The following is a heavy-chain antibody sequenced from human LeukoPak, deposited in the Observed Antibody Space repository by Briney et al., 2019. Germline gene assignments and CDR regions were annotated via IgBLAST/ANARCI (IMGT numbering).Heavy chain of an antibody. V-gene: IGHV4-59*01. CDR3: ARVPEWDSSGWDRAFDI. CDR1: GGSISSYY. CDR2: IYYSGST. J-gene: IGHJ3*02. D-gene: IGHD6-19*01. Sequence: PSETLSLTCTVSGGSISSYYWSWIRQPPGKGLEWSGYIYYSGSTNYNPSLKSRVTISVDTSKNQFSLKLSSVTAADTAVYYCARVPEWDSSGWDRAFDIWGQGTMATVSS.